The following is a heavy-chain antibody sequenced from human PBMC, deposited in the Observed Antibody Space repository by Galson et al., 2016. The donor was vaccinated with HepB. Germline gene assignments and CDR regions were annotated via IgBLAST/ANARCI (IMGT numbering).Heavy chain of an antibody. V-gene: IGHV4-34*01. J-gene: IGHJ2*01. CDR2: VNPLGST. D-gene: IGHD6-13*01. CDR3: ARGMAAAGVNWYFDV. CDR1: GGSFSDYY. Sequence: SETLSLTCAVSGGSFSDYYWSWIRQPPGKGLEWIGQVNPLGSTNYNPSRQGRVTISVDTSKNQFSLKLTSVTAADTAVYFCARGMAAAGVNWYFDVWGRGTLVTVSS.